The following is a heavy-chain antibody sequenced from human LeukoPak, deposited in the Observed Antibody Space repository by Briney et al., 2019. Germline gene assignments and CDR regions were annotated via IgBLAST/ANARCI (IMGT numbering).Heavy chain of an antibody. CDR1: GYTLTELS. V-gene: IGHV1-24*01. D-gene: IGHD3-16*01. CDR2: FDPEDGET. CDR3: ARGGDPYYFDY. J-gene: IGHJ4*02. Sequence: ASVKVSCKVSGYTLTELSMHWVRQAPGKGLEWMGGFDPEDGETIYAQKFQGRVTITADESTSTAYMELSSLRSEDTAVYYCARGGDPYYFDYWGQGTLVTVSS.